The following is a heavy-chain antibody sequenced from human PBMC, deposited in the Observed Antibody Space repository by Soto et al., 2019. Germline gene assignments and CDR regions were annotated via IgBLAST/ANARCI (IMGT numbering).Heavy chain of an antibody. CDR1: GYTFTGYY. J-gene: IGHJ3*02. CDR3: ATVYCTKGVCDTRDAFDI. V-gene: IGHV1-2*02. CDR2: INPNSGGT. Sequence: ASVKVSCKASGYTFTGYYMHWVRQAPGQGLEWMGWINPNSGGTNYAQKFQGRVTMTRDTSISTAYMELSRLRSDDTAVYYCATVYCTKGVCDTRDAFDIWGQGTMVTVSS. D-gene: IGHD2-8*01.